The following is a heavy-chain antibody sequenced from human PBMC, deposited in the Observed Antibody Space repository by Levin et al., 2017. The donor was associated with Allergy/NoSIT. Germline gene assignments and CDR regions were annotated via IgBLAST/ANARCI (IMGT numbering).Heavy chain of an antibody. V-gene: IGHV4-39*01. J-gene: IGHJ4*02. Sequence: SETLSLTCTVSGGSISSSSYYWGWIRQPPGKGLEWIGSIYYSGSTYYNPSLKSRVTISVDTSKNQFSLKLSSVTAADTAVYYCASTLTIFGVVVYFDYWGQGTLVTVSS. CDR1: GGSISSSSYY. D-gene: IGHD3-3*01. CDR2: IYYSGST. CDR3: ASTLTIFGVVVYFDY.